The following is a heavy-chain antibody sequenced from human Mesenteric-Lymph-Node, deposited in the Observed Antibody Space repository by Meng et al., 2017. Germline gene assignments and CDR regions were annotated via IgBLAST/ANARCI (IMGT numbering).Heavy chain of an antibody. Sequence: ASVKVSCKASGYTFTSYDINWVRQATGQGLEWMGWMNHNSGNTGYAQKFQGRVTMTRNTSISTAYMELSSLRSEDTAVYYCAGGFGSYYDFWSGYYTYYYGMDVWGQGTTVTVSS. J-gene: IGHJ6*02. D-gene: IGHD3-3*01. CDR3: AGGFGSYYDFWSGYYTYYYGMDV. CDR2: MNHNSGNT. V-gene: IGHV1-8*01. CDR1: GYTFTSYD.